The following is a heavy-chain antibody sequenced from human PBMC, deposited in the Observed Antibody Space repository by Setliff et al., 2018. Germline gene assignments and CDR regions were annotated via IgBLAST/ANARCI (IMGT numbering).Heavy chain of an antibody. CDR2: IYNSGST. CDR3: ARERIAVAGRSNWFDP. CDR1: GGSISSGSYY. V-gene: IGHV4-61*02. J-gene: IGHJ5*02. D-gene: IGHD6-19*01. Sequence: SETLSLTCTVSGGSISSGSYYCSWIRQPAGKGLEWIGRIYNSGSTNYNPSLKSRVTISLDTSKNQFSLKLNSVTAADTAVYYCARERIAVAGRSNWFDPWGQGTLVTVSS.